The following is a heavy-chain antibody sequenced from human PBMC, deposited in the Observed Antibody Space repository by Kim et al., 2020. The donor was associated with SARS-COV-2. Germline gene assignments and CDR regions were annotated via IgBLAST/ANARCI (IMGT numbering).Heavy chain of an antibody. Sequence: SETLSLTCTVSGGSISSYYWSWIRQPPGKGLEWIGNIYYSGSTNYNPSLKSRVTITVDTSKNQFSLKLSSVTAADTAVYYCARSGRYDRFLEWFYWFDPWGQGTLVTVSS. D-gene: IGHD3-3*01. J-gene: IGHJ5*02. CDR3: ARSGRYDRFLEWFYWFDP. V-gene: IGHV4-59*01. CDR1: GGSISSYY. CDR2: IYYSGST.